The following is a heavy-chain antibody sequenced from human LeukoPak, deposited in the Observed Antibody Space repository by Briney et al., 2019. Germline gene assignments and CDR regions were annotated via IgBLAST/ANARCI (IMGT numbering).Heavy chain of an antibody. Sequence: GGSLRLSCAASGFTFDDYAMHWVRQAPGKGLEWVSGISWNSGSIGYADSVKGRFTISRDNAKNPLYLQMNSLRAEDTALYYCAKDIVGYYDSSGYFDYWGQGTLVTVSS. CDR2: ISWNSGSI. J-gene: IGHJ4*02. CDR1: GFTFDDYA. CDR3: AKDIVGYYDSSGYFDY. V-gene: IGHV3-9*01. D-gene: IGHD3-22*01.